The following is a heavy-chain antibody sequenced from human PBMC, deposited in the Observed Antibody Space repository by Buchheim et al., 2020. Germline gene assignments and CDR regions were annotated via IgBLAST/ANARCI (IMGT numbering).Heavy chain of an antibody. CDR3: ANSFGIQLWMRSRAFDI. CDR2: IYWDDDK. D-gene: IGHD5-18*01. Sequence: QITLKESGPTLVKPTQTLTLTCTFSGFSLSTSGVGVGWIRQPPGKALEWLALIYWDDDKRYSPSLKSRLTITKDTSKNQVVLTMTNMDAVNTATYYCANSFGIQLWMRSRAFDIWGQGT. CDR1: GFSLSTSGVG. V-gene: IGHV2-5*02. J-gene: IGHJ3*02.